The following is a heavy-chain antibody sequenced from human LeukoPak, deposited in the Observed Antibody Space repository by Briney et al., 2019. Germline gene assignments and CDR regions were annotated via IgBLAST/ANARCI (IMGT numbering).Heavy chain of an antibody. D-gene: IGHD6-19*01. V-gene: IGHV3-23*01. Sequence: PGGSLRLSCAASGSTFSSYAMSWVRQAPGKGLEWVSAISGSGGSTYYADSVKGRFTISRDNSKNTLYLQMNSLRAEDTAVYYCAKSPSMIAVAGTVGFDYWGQGTLVTVSS. CDR2: ISGSGGST. CDR3: AKSPSMIAVAGTVGFDY. CDR1: GSTFSSYA. J-gene: IGHJ4*02.